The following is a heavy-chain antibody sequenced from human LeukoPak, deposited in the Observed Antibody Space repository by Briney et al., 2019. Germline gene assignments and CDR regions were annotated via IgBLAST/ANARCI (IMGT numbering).Heavy chain of an antibody. Sequence: GGSLRLSCATSGFTLSSYEMNWVRQAPGKGLEWVSYISPSGSAIYTDSVKGRFTISTDNAKNSLFLQMNSLRAEDTAVYYCTRSDWFDPWGQGTLVTVSS. V-gene: IGHV3-48*03. CDR1: GFTLSSYE. CDR2: ISPSGSAI. CDR3: TRSDWFDP. J-gene: IGHJ5*02.